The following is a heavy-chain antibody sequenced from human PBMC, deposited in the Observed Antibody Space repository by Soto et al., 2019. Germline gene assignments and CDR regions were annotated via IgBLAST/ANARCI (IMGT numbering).Heavy chain of an antibody. CDR1: GFTFDSYW. J-gene: IGHJ4*02. CDR3: ANLVPKYSSSSLAEDY. V-gene: IGHV3-7*03. D-gene: IGHD6-6*01. CDR2: IKQDGGQT. Sequence: GGSLRLSCAASGFTFDSYWMTWVRQAPGKGLEWVAHIKQDGGQTYYVDSVKGRFTISRDNAKTSLYLQMNSLRVEDTAVYYCANLVPKYSSSSLAEDYWGQGTLVTVSS.